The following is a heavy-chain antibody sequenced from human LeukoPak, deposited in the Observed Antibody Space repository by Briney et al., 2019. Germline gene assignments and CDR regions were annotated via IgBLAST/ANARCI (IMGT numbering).Heavy chain of an antibody. CDR1: GYTFTGYY. Sequence: GSSVKVSCKASGYTFTGYYMHWVRQATGQGLEWMGWMNPNSGNTGYAQKFQGRVTMTRNTSISTAYMELSSLRSEDTAVYYCARIVVVPAAMPGTSGFDPWGQGTLVTVSS. J-gene: IGHJ5*02. CDR2: MNPNSGNT. V-gene: IGHV1-8*02. D-gene: IGHD2-2*01. CDR3: ARIVVVPAAMPGTSGFDP.